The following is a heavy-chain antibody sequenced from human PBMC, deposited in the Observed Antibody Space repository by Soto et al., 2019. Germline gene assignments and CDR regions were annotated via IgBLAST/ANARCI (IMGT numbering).Heavy chain of an antibody. CDR3: ARDPSGYSLDDAFDI. V-gene: IGHV1-3*01. CDR1: GYTFTSYA. CDR2: INAGNGNT. D-gene: IGHD5-18*01. Sequence: ASVKVSCKASGYTFTSYAMHWVRQAPGQRLEWMGWINAGNGNTKYSQKFQGRVTITRDTSASTAYMGLSSLRSEDTAVYYCARDPSGYSLDDAFDIWGQGTMVTVSS. J-gene: IGHJ3*02.